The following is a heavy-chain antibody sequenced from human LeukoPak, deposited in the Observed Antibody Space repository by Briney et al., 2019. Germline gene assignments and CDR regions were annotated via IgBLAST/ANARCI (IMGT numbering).Heavy chain of an antibody. CDR1: GYGFSTYW. J-gene: IGHJ3*02. CDR3: ARHMDKNKGFCSGSTCYDAFDI. CDR2: IYPSDSDI. Sequence: GESLQISCKGSGYGFSTYWIAWARHMPEKGLEWMGFIYPSDSDIRYSPSFQGQVTISADKSTNTAYLQWSSLKASDTAVYYCARHMDKNKGFCSGSTCYDAFDIWGQGTTVTVSS. D-gene: IGHD2-2*01. V-gene: IGHV5-51*01.